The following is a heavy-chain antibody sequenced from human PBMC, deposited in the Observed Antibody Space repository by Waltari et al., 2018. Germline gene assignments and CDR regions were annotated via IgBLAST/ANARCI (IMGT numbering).Heavy chain of an antibody. CDR3: ARQENRGGRVSY. J-gene: IGHJ4*02. CDR2: VNPSGSYN. Sequence: EVQLVQSGAEVKKPGESLRISCKGSGYIFTTYWISWVRQMPGKSLEGMGRVNPSGSYNNYSPSFQGHVLISADKSSSTAYLQWSSLKTSDTAIYFCARQENRGGRVSYWGQGTLVTVSS. D-gene: IGHD3-10*01. CDR1: GYIFTTYW. V-gene: IGHV5-10-1*03.